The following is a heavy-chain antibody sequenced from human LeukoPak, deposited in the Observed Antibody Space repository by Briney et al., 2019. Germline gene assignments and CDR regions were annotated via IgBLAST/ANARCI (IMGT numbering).Heavy chain of an antibody. V-gene: IGHV4-59*01. CDR1: GGSISSYY. CDR2: IYYSGST. Sequence: PSETLSLTCTVSGGSISSYYWSWIRQPPGKGLEWIGYIYYSGSTNYNPSLKSRVTISVDTSKNQFSLKLSSVTAADTAVYYCAREVRGVIITTERITHNWFDPWGQGTLVTVSS. CDR3: AREVRGVIITTERITHNWFDP. D-gene: IGHD3-10*01. J-gene: IGHJ5*02.